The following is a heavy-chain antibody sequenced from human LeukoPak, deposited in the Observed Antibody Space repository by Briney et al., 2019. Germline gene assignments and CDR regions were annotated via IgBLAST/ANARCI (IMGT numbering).Heavy chain of an antibody. V-gene: IGHV4-59*01. CDR3: ARDSPSDYFDY. D-gene: IGHD2-2*01. CDR1: GGSFSGYY. J-gene: IGHJ4*02. CDR2: IYYSGST. Sequence: PSETLSLTCAVYGGSFSGYYWSWIRQPPGKGLEWIGYIYYSGSTNYNPSLKSRVTISVDTSKNQFSLKLSSVTAADTAVYYCARDSPSDYFDYWGQGTLVTVSS.